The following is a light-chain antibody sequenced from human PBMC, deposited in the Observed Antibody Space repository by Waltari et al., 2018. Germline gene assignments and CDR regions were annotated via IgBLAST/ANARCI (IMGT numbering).Light chain of an antibody. Sequence: DIVMTQSPDSLAVSLGERATINCKSSQSVLYNSNNKKDLAWSQQKSGQPPKLLIHWAAARESGVPDRFSGSGSATDFTLTISNLQAEDVAIYYCQQYLNTPPTFGGGTKVEIK. CDR3: QQYLNTPPT. J-gene: IGKJ4*01. V-gene: IGKV4-1*01. CDR1: QSVLYNSNNKKD. CDR2: WAA.